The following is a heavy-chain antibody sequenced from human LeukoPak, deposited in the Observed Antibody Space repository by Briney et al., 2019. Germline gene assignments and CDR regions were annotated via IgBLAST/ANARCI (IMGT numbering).Heavy chain of an antibody. CDR2: ISGSGGST. CDR3: AKDTIRKYCTSTSCYVVY. CDR1: GFTFSSYA. Sequence: GGSLRLSCAASGFTFSSYAMSWVRQAPGKGLEWVSAISGSGGSTYYADSVKGRFTISRDNSKSTLYLQMNSLRAEDTAVYYCAKDTIRKYCTSTSCYVVYRGEGALVTVSS. J-gene: IGHJ4*02. V-gene: IGHV3-23*01. D-gene: IGHD2-2*01.